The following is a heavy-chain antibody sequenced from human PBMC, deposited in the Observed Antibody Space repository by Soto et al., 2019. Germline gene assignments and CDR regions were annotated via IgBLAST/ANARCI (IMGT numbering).Heavy chain of an antibody. CDR2: IYYRGTS. D-gene: IGHD5-12*01. Sequence: SWTLALSCTVSGGSMSISADYWGWISQPPGKGLEWIGTIYYRGTSYHNPSLKSRVTISVDMSKNQFSLTLTSVTAADTAVYYCASRVEDLDSGNDRYYFDYLGQGTLVTVSS. V-gene: IGHV4-39*01. CDR1: GGSMSISADY. CDR3: ASRVEDLDSGNDRYYFDY. J-gene: IGHJ4*02.